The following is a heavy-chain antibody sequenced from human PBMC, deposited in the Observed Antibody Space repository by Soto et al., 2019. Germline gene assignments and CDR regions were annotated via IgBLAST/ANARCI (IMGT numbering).Heavy chain of an antibody. Sequence: GGSLRLSCAASGSTFSSYAMSWVRQAPGKGLEWVSAISGSGGSTYYADSVKGRFTISRDNSKNTLYLQMNSLRAEDTAVYYCAKDFEYSSSTGFDYWGQGTLVTVSS. CDR2: ISGSGGST. CDR1: GSTFSSYA. J-gene: IGHJ4*02. CDR3: AKDFEYSSSTGFDY. D-gene: IGHD6-6*01. V-gene: IGHV3-23*01.